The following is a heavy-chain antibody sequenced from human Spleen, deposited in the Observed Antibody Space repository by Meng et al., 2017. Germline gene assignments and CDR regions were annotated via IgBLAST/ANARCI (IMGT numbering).Heavy chain of an antibody. J-gene: IGHJ4*02. Sequence: SETLSLTCTVSGGFINTINYYWGWIRQPPGKGLEWIGSIYYTGAAYYSPSLRSRVTISLDTSKNQFSLSLSSVTAADTAVYYWATAGSGNYYFFDSWGQGTLVTVSS. CDR3: ATAGSGNYYFFDS. CDR1: GGFINTINYY. D-gene: IGHD1-26*01. V-gene: IGHV4-39*07. CDR2: IYYTGAA.